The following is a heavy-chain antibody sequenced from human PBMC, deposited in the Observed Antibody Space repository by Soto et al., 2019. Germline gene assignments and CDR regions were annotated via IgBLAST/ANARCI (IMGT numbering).Heavy chain of an antibody. D-gene: IGHD6-13*01. CDR2: MSYDGTNQ. Sequence: SLRLSCAASGFTFSTYGMHWVRQAPGKGLEWVAAMSYDGTNQYYVDSVKGRFTISRDNSRNTLFLQVNSLRDEDTAVYYCAKEYGSTWIDHWGQGTLVTVSS. CDR1: GFTFSTYG. CDR3: AKEYGSTWIDH. V-gene: IGHV3-30*18. J-gene: IGHJ4*02.